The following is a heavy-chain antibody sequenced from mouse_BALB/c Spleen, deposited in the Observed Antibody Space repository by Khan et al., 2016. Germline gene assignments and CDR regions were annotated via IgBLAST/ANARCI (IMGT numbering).Heavy chain of an antibody. D-gene: IGHD2-1*01. J-gene: IGHJ2*01. V-gene: IGHV9-3*02. CDR2: INTNTGEP. Sequence: QIQLVQSGPELKKPGETVKISCKASGYTFTNYGMNWVKQAPGKGLKWMGWINTNTGEPTYAEEIKGRFAFSLDTSASTAYLQINNLKNEDTATYFWSRYGTAYYVDYWGQGTTLTVSS. CDR1: GYTFTNYG. CDR3: SRYGTAYYVDY.